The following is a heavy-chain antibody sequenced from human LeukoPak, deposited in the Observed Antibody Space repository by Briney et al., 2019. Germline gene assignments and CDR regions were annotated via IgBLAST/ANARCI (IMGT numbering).Heavy chain of an antibody. CDR2: ISGSGGST. V-gene: IGHV3-23*01. CDR3: AKVFYSSSWQDYFDY. Sequence: GGSLRLSCAASGFTFSSYAMSWVRQAPGKGLEWVSAISGSGGSTYYADSVKGRFTISRDNSKNTLYLQMNSLRAEDTAVYYCAKVFYSSSWQDYFDYWGQGTLVTVSS. CDR1: GFTFSSYA. J-gene: IGHJ4*02. D-gene: IGHD6-13*01.